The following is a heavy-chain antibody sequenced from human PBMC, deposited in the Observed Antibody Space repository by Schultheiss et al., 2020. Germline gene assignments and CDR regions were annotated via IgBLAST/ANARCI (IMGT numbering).Heavy chain of an antibody. CDR2: ISYDGSNK. V-gene: IGHV3-30*18. Sequence: SCAASGFTFSSYGMHWVRQAPGKGLEWVAVISYDGSNKYYADSVKGRFTISRDNSKNTLYLQMNSLRAEDTAVYYCAKGSIVVVPAAMSGWGQGTLVTVPS. CDR3: AKGSIVVVPAAMSG. CDR1: GFTFSSYG. D-gene: IGHD2-2*01. J-gene: IGHJ4*02.